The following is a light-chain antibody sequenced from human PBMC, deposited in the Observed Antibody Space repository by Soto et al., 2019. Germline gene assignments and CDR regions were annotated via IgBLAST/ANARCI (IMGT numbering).Light chain of an antibody. CDR2: GAS. V-gene: IGKV3-15*01. CDR3: QQHHNWRPQYT. CDR1: QSVASN. Sequence: DIVMTQSPASLSVSPGDRATLSCRASQSVASNVAWYQQKPGQGPRLLIHGASTRAVGVPARFSGSGSGTDFDLTISSLKPEDFAVYYCQQHHNWRPQYTFGQGTKLQIK. J-gene: IGKJ2*01.